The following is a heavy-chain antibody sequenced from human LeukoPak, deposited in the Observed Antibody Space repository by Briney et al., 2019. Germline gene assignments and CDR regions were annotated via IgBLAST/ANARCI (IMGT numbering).Heavy chain of an antibody. CDR1: GGTFSSYA. Sequence: SVKVSCKASGGTFSSYAISWVRQAPGQGLEWMGGIIPIFGTPNYAQKFQGRVTITTDESTSTACMELSSLRSEDTAVYYCARAYYDILTGHSFFDYWGQGTLVTVSS. CDR2: IIPIFGTP. V-gene: IGHV1-69*05. D-gene: IGHD3-9*01. CDR3: ARAYYDILTGHSFFDY. J-gene: IGHJ4*02.